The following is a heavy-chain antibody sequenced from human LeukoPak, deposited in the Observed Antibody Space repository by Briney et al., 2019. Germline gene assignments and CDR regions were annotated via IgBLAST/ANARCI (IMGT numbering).Heavy chain of an antibody. CDR2: INWNGGST. Sequence: GGSLRLSCAASGFTFSNAWMSWVRQAPGKGLEWVSGINWNGGSTGYADSVKGRFTISRDNAKNSLYLQMNSLRAEDTALYYCARGGSSGWYSHYWGQGTLVTVSS. V-gene: IGHV3-20*04. CDR1: GFTFSNAW. D-gene: IGHD6-19*01. J-gene: IGHJ4*02. CDR3: ARGGSSGWYSHY.